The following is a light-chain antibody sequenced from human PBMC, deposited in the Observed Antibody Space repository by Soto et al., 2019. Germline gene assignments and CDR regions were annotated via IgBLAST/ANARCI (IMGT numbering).Light chain of an antibody. Sequence: QPVLTQPPSASGTPGQRVTISCSGSSSNIGSNTVNWYQQLPGTAPKLLIYSNNQRPSGVPDRFSGSKSGTSASLAISGLQSEDEADYYCAAWDDSLNGANYVFGTGTKVTVL. J-gene: IGLJ1*01. CDR1: SSNIGSNT. CDR2: SNN. CDR3: AAWDDSLNGANYV. V-gene: IGLV1-44*01.